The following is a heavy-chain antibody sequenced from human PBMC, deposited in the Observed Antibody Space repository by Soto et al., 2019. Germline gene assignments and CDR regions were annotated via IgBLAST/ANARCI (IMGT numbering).Heavy chain of an antibody. V-gene: IGHV1-69*02. CDR1: GGTFSSYT. CDR2: IIPILGIA. CDR3: ASHSGNYYYYY. Sequence: VKVSCKASGGTFSSYTIIWVRQAPGQGLEWMGRIIPILGIANYAQKFQGRVTITADKSTSTAYMELSSLRSEDTAVYYCASHSGNYYYYYWGQRTLVTVS. J-gene: IGHJ4*02. D-gene: IGHD3-10*01.